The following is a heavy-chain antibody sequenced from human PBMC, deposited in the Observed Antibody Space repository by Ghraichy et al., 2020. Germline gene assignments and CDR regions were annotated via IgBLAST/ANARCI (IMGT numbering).Heavy chain of an antibody. CDR2: IFYSGTT. CDR1: GGSIRRNY. CDR3: ARNRGSSSYDYYGMDV. D-gene: IGHD1-14*01. V-gene: IGHV4-59*01. J-gene: IGHJ6*02. Sequence: SETLSLTCSVSGGSIRRNYWSWIRQPPGKGLEWIGYIFYSGTTNYNPVLQSRVTLSVDTSKNQFSLTVWSVNAADTAVYYCARNRGSSSYDYYGMDVWGQGTTVTVSS.